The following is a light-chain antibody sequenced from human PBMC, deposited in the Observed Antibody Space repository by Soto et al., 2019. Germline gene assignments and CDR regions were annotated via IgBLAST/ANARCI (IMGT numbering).Light chain of an antibody. CDR3: QSYESSLGHVV. Sequence: QAVVTQPPSVSGAPGQRVTISCTGSSSNIGAGYDVHWYQQLPGTAPKLLIYGNSNRPSGVPDRFSGSKSGTSASLAITGLQAEDEADYTCQSYESSLGHVVFGGGPKLPVL. CDR2: GNS. V-gene: IGLV1-40*01. J-gene: IGLJ2*01. CDR1: SSNIGAGYD.